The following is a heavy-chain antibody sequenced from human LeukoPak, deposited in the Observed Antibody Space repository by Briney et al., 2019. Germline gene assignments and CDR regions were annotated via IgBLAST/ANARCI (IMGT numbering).Heavy chain of an antibody. V-gene: IGHV3-23*01. Sequence: PGGSLKLSCAPSGFTFSSYAMSWVRQAPGKGLDWVSPFRGSGGSTYYADSVKGRFTISRDNSKNTLYLQMNSLRAEDTAVYYCAKAKRNYDILTGTEFDYWGQGTLVTVSS. D-gene: IGHD3-9*01. CDR1: GFTFSSYA. J-gene: IGHJ4*02. CDR2: FRGSGGST. CDR3: AKAKRNYDILTGTEFDY.